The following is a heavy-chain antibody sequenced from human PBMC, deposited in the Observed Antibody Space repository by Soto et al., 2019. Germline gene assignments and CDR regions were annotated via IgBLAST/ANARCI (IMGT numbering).Heavy chain of an antibody. CDR3: ARDYLVIPHRVIDY. V-gene: IGHV1-24*01. Sequence: GASVKVSCKVSGYTLTELSMHWVRQAPGKGLEWMGGFDPEDGETIYAQKFQGRVTMTEDTSTDTAYMELSSLRPEDTAVYYCARDYLVIPHRVIDYWGQGTLVTVSS. J-gene: IGHJ4*02. D-gene: IGHD2-15*01. CDR1: GYTLTELS. CDR2: FDPEDGET.